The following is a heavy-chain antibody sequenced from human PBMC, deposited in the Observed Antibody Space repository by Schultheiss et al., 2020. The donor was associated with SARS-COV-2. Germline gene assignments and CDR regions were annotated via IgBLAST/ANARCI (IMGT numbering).Heavy chain of an antibody. Sequence: GGSLRLSCAASGFTFSSYGMHWVRQAPGKGLEWVAVIWYDGSNKYYVDSVKGRFTISRDNSKNTLYLQMNSLRAEDTAVYYCAHSSWYYFDYWGQGTLVTVSS. J-gene: IGHJ4*02. V-gene: IGHV3-33*01. CDR3: AHSSWYYFDY. D-gene: IGHD6-13*01. CDR2: IWYDGSNK. CDR1: GFTFSSYG.